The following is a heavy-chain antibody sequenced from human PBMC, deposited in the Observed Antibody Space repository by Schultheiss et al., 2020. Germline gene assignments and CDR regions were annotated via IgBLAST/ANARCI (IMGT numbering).Heavy chain of an antibody. CDR2: ISSSSSYI. Sequence: GESLKISCAASGFTFSNAWMSWVRQAPGKGLEWVSSISSSSSYIYYADSVKGRFTISRDNAKNSLYLQMNSLRAEDTAVYYCAISSDPYYYYGMDVWGQGTTVTVSS. J-gene: IGHJ6*02. CDR1: GFTFSNAW. D-gene: IGHD3-22*01. V-gene: IGHV3-21*01. CDR3: AISSDPYYYYGMDV.